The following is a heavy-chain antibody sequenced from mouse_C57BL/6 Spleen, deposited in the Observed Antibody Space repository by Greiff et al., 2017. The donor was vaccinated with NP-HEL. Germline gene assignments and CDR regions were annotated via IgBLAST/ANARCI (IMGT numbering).Heavy chain of an antibody. CDR2: IRNKANGYTT. CDR3: AREDYDGYFDY. V-gene: IGHV7-3*01. J-gene: IGHJ2*01. D-gene: IGHD2-4*01. Sequence: EVTLVESGGGLVQPGGSLSLSCAASGFTFTDYYMSWVRQPPGKALEWLGFIRNKANGYTTEYSASVKGRFTISRDNSQSILYLQMNALRAEDSATYYCAREDYDGYFDYWGQGTTLTVSS. CDR1: GFTFTDYY.